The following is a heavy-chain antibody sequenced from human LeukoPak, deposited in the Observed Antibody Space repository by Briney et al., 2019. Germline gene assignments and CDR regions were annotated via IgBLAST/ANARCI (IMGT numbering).Heavy chain of an antibody. CDR3: ARRSGLLWFGELSY. D-gene: IGHD3-10*01. CDR2: IYYSGST. V-gene: IGHV4-34*01. CDR1: GGSFSGYY. Sequence: SETLSLTCAVYGGSFSGYYWSWIRQPPGKGLEWIGSIYYSGSTYYNPSLKSRVTISVDTSKNQFSLKLSSVTAADTAVYYCARRSGLLWFGELSYWGQGTLVTASS. J-gene: IGHJ4*02.